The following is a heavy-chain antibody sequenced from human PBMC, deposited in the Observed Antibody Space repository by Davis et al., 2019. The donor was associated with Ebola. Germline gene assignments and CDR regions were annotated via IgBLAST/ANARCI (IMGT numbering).Heavy chain of an antibody. V-gene: IGHV3-7*01. D-gene: IGHD3-22*01. CDR1: GFTFDNYA. CDR3: GRGRSDSHYTYFDS. Sequence: GGSLRLSCVASGFTFDNYAVTWVRQAPGKGLEWVANIKKDGKDKFYVDSVKGRFTISRDNAKNSLYLQMNSLRPEDTAVYYCGRGRSDSHYTYFDSWGQGVLVTVSS. CDR2: IKKDGKDK. J-gene: IGHJ4*02.